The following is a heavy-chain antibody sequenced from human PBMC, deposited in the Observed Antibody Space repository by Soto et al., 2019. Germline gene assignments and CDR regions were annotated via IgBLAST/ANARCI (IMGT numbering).Heavy chain of an antibody. CDR3: ARDYPGNWNYVGAFDI. CDR2: IYYSGST. J-gene: IGHJ3*02. CDR1: GGSISSGGYY. D-gene: IGHD1-7*01. V-gene: IGHV4-31*03. Sequence: SETLSLTCTVSGGSISSGGYYWSWIRQHPGKGLEWIGYIYYSGSTYYNPSLKSRVTISVDTSKNQFSLKLSSVTAADTAVYYCARDYPGNWNYVGAFDIWGQGTMVTVSS.